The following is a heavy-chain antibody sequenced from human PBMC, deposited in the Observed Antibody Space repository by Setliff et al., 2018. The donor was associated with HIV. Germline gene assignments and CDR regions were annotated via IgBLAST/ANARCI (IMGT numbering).Heavy chain of an antibody. CDR3: AGEAWTSYRSSSGYYYYYMDV. V-gene: IGHV4-38-2*01. CDR2: IYHSGST. J-gene: IGHJ6*03. D-gene: IGHD6-6*01. CDR1: GYSISSGYY. Sequence: SETLSLTCAVSGYSISSGYYWGWIRQPPGKGLEWIGSIYHSGSTYDSPSLKSRVTISVDTSKNQFSLKLSSVTAADTAVYYCAGEAWTSYRSSSGYYYYYMDVWGKGTTVTVSS.